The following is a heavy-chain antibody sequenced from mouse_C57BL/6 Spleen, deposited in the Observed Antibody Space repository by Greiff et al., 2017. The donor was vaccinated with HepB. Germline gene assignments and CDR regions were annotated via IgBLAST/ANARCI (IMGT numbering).Heavy chain of an antibody. V-gene: IGHV2-9*01. CDR3: AKRAIYYYGSSYVGAMDY. CDR2: IWGGGST. Sequence: QVQLQQSGPGLVAPSQSLSITCTVSGFSLTSYGVDWVRQPPGKGLEWLGVIWGGGSTNYNSALMSRLSISKDNSKSQVFLKMNSLQTDDTAMYYCAKRAIYYYGSSYVGAMDYWGQGTSVTVSS. D-gene: IGHD1-1*01. CDR1: GFSLTSYG. J-gene: IGHJ4*01.